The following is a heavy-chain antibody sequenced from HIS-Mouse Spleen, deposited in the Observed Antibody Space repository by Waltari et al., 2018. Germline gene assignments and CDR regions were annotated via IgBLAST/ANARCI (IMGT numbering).Heavy chain of an antibody. CDR3: ARDLRGIGGDDY. V-gene: IGHV3-53*01. J-gene: IGHJ4*02. D-gene: IGHD3-10*01. CDR1: GLPVSSNY. Sequence: EVQLVESGGGLIQPGGSLRLSCAASGLPVSSNYMSWFRQAPGKGLEWVSVIYSGGSTYYADSVKGRFTISRDNSKNTLYLQMKSLRAEDTAVYYCARDLRGIGGDDYWGQGTLVTVSS. CDR2: IYSGGST.